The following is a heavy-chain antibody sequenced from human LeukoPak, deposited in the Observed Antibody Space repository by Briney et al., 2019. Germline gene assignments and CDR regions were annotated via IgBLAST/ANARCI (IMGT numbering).Heavy chain of an antibody. CDR3: ARDSAGNDY. J-gene: IGHJ4*02. V-gene: IGHV3-7*01. D-gene: IGHD6-13*01. Sequence: GGSLSLSCAASGFTFSTYWMSWVLQAPGKGLEWVANIKQDGSEKYYVDSVKGRFTISRDNAKNSLYLQMNSLRAEDTAMYYCARDSAGNDYWGQGTLVTVSS. CDR1: GFTFSTYW. CDR2: IKQDGSEK.